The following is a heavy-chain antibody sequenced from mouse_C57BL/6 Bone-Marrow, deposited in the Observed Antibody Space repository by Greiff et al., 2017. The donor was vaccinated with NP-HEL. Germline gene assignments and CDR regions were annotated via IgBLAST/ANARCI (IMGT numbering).Heavy chain of an antibody. J-gene: IGHJ3*01. CDR1: GYTFTSYW. D-gene: IGHD1-1*01. CDR3: AIPTTTVVDWFAY. CDR2: IHPSDSDT. V-gene: IGHV1-74*01. Sequence: QVQLQQPGAELVKPGASVKVSCKASGYTFTSYWMHWVKQRPGQGLEWIGRIHPSDSDTNYNQKFKGKATLTVDKSSSTANMQLSSLTSEDSAVSDCAIPTTTVVDWFAYWGRGTLVTVSA.